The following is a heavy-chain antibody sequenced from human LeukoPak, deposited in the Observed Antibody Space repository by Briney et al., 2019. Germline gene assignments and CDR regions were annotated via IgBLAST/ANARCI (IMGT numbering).Heavy chain of an antibody. CDR1: GGSFSGYY. J-gene: IGHJ4*02. CDR3: ARAFVGELDY. D-gene: IGHD2-15*01. Sequence: PSETLSLTCAVYGGSFSGYYWSWIRQPPGKGLEWIGEINHSGSTNYNPSLKSRVTISVDASKNQFSLKLSSVTAADTAVYYCARAFVGELDYWGQGTLVTVSS. V-gene: IGHV4-34*01. CDR2: INHSGST.